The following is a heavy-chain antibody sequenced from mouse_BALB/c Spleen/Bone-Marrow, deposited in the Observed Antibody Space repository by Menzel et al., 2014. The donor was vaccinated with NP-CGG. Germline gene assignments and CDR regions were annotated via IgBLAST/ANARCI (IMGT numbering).Heavy chain of an antibody. J-gene: IGHJ3*01. CDR2: ISPGNGDI. Sequence: QVQLQQSDAELVKPGASVKISCKASGYTFTDHAIHWVKQKPEQGLEWIGYISPGNGDIKYNEKFKGEATLTADKSSSTAYMQLNGLTSEDAAVYFCKSNNYGSSRGFVYWGQGTLVTVSA. CDR1: GYTFTDHA. CDR3: KSNNYGSSRGFVY. V-gene: IGHV1S53*02. D-gene: IGHD1-1*01.